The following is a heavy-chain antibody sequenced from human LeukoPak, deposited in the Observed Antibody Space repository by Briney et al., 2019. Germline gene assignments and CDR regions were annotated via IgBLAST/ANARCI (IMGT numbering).Heavy chain of an antibody. V-gene: IGHV3-48*01. CDR3: ARDGWVGELSPYYFDC. CDR2: ISSSSSTM. D-gene: IGHD3-10*01. J-gene: IGHJ4*02. CDR1: VFIFSSYS. Sequence: VGSLRLSCAASVFIFSSYSMNWVRQAPGRGLEWVSSISSSSSTMYYADSVKGRFTISRDNAKNSLYLQMNSLRAEDTAVYYCARDGWVGELSPYYFDCWGQGTLVTVSS.